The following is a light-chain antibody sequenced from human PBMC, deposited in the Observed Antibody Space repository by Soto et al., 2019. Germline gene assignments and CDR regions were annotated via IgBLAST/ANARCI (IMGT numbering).Light chain of an antibody. CDR2: SNN. Sequence: QSVLTQPPSASGTPGQRVTISYSGSSSNIGGNAVNWYQQLPGTTPKLLIYSNNQRPSGVPDRFSGSKSGTSASLAISGLQSEDEADYYCAAWDDSLSGYVFGTGTKLTVL. V-gene: IGLV1-44*01. CDR3: AAWDDSLSGYV. J-gene: IGLJ1*01. CDR1: SSNIGGNA.